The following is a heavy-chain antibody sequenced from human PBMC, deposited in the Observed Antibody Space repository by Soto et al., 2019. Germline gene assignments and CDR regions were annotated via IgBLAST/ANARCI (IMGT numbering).Heavy chain of an antibody. V-gene: IGHV1-2*02. CDR3: ARQSCGSTSCFYDY. CDR1: EYTFTDNY. CDR2: LNPNSGAT. Sequence: AASVKVSCKTSEYTFTDNYIYWIRQAPGQGLEWMGWLNPNSGATDFAQRFQGRVTLTSDTSISTAYMELNRLTSDDTAVFYCARQSCGSTSCFYDYWGPGTLVTVSS. D-gene: IGHD2-2*01. J-gene: IGHJ4*02.